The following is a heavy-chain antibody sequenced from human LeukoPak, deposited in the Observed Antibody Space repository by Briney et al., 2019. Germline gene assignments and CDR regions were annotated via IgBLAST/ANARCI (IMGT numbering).Heavy chain of an antibody. CDR1: GFTFSNAW. CDR2: IKSKTDGGTT. D-gene: IGHD3-10*01. CDR3: TTGLWFGELLSSWYFDY. J-gene: IGHJ4*02. Sequence: GGSLRLSCAASGFTFSNAWMSWVRQAPGKGLEWVGRIKSKTDGGTTDYAAPVKGRFTISRDDSKNTLYPQMNSLKTEDTAVYYCTTGLWFGELLSSWYFDYWGQGTLVTVSS. V-gene: IGHV3-15*01.